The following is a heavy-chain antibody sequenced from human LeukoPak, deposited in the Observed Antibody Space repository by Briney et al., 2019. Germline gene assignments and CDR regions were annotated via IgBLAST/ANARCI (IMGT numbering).Heavy chain of an antibody. CDR1: GFTFRSYA. CDR2: ISGSGGST. Sequence: PGVSLRLSCAASGFTFRSYAMSWVRQALGKGLEWVSAISGSGGSTYYADSVKGRFTISRDNSKNTLYLQMNSLRAEDTAVYYCATHRHSSSWYAEPDLVNWGQGTLVTVSS. V-gene: IGHV3-23*01. J-gene: IGHJ4*02. CDR3: ATHRHSSSWYAEPDLVN. D-gene: IGHD6-13*01.